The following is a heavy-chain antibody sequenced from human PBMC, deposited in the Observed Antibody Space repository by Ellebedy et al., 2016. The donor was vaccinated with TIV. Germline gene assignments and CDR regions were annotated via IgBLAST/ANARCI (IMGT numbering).Heavy chain of an antibody. CDR2: ISSGGSTI. Sequence: GGSLRLSXAASGFTFGIYSMNWVRQAPGKGLEWVSYISSGGSTIYYADSVKGRFTVSRDNAKDSLYLQMNSLRAEDTAMFYCARVHCDSTSCYSADALDIWGQGTMVTVSS. CDR3: ARVHCDSTSCYSADALDI. CDR1: GFTFGIYS. V-gene: IGHV3-48*01. D-gene: IGHD2-2*01. J-gene: IGHJ3*02.